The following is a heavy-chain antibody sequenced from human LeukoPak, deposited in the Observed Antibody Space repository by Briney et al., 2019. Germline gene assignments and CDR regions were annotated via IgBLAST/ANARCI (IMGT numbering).Heavy chain of an antibody. V-gene: IGHV3-23*01. CDR2: VSDGGGNT. J-gene: IGHJ4*02. CDR3: AKLWGSKVPFDY. Sequence: GGSLRLSCVASGFTFSTYAMIWVRQPPGKGLEWVSAVSDGGGNTYYADSVKGRFTISRDNSKNTLYLQMNSLRAEDTAVYYCAKLWGSKVPFDYWGQGTLVTVSS. CDR1: GFTFSTYA. D-gene: IGHD7-27*01.